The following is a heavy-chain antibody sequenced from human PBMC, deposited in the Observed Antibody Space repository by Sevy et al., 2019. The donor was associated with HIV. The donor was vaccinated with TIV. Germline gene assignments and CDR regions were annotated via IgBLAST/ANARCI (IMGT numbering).Heavy chain of an antibody. J-gene: IGHJ4*02. Sequence: GGSLRLSCAASGFTFSSYAMSWVRQAPGKGLEWVSDSSGSGGSTYYADSVKGRFTISRDNSKNTLYLQMNSLRAEDTAVYYCAKDLNTAMVTYYFDYWGQGTLVTVSS. V-gene: IGHV3-23*01. D-gene: IGHD5-18*01. CDR3: AKDLNTAMVTYYFDY. CDR2: SSGSGGST. CDR1: GFTFSSYA.